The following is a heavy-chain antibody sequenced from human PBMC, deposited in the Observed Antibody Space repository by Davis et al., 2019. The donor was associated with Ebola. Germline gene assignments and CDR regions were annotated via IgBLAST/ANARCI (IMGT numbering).Heavy chain of an antibody. Sequence: SETLSLTCSVSGGSISSGTYYWGWVRQPPGKGLEWIGAIYYNGRTYYNSSLEGRVTMSIDPSKNQFSLRLTSLTAADTAVYFCARGAPFYYDGFDYWGLGTLVTVSS. V-gene: IGHV4-39*07. CDR1: GGSISSGTYY. CDR3: ARGAPFYYDGFDY. J-gene: IGHJ4*02. CDR2: IYYNGRT. D-gene: IGHD3-16*01.